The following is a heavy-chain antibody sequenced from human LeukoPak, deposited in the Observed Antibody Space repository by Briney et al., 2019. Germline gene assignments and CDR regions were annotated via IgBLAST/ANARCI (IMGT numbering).Heavy chain of an antibody. CDR2: ISGSNSYI. CDR1: GFTFSGYT. D-gene: IGHD1-1*01. CDR3: ARALTTLTYEGY. Sequence: GGSLRLSCAASGFTFSGYTMHGIRQAPGKGLEWFSSISGSNSYIFYADSVKGRFTVSRDNAKDSLYLQMNSLRAEDTAVYYCARALTTLTYEGYWGQGTLVTVSS. J-gene: IGHJ4*02. V-gene: IGHV3-21*01.